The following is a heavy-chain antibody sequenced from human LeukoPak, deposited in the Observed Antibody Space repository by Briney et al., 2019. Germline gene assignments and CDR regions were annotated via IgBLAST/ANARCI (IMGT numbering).Heavy chain of an antibody. J-gene: IGHJ4*02. CDR2: IYHSGST. CDR3: GALSVADSFDY. Sequence: SETLSLTCTVSGYSISSGYYWGWIRQPPGKGLEWIGSIYHSGSTYYNPYRTSHLTISLDTYKNQFSLKLSSVTAADTAVYYCGALSVADSFDYWGQGTLVTVSS. D-gene: IGHD6-19*01. CDR1: GYSISSGYY. V-gene: IGHV4-38-2*02.